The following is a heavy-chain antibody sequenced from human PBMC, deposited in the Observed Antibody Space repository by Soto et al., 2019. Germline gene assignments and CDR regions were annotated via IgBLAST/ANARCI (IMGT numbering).Heavy chain of an antibody. J-gene: IGHJ5*02. Sequence: PGGSLRLSCAASGFTFIRDSMNWGLQAPGKGLEWVSYISSSSSTIYYADSVKGRFTISRDNAKNSLYLQMNSLRAEDTAVYYCARHPERIAQIGWFDPWGQGTLVTVAS. V-gene: IGHV3-48*01. CDR1: GFTFIRDS. CDR3: ARHPERIAQIGWFDP. D-gene: IGHD6-13*01. CDR2: ISSSSSTI.